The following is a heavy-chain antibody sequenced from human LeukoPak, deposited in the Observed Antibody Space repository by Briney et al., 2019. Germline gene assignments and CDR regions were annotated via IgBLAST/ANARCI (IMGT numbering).Heavy chain of an antibody. D-gene: IGHD1-1*01. J-gene: IGHJ4*02. V-gene: IGHV3-74*01. CDR2: ITGDGSGA. CDR3: ARFAVTTAGDY. CDR1: GFTFSSYL. Sequence: GGSLRLSCAASGFTFSSYLMHWVRQAAGKGLVGVSRITGDGSGANYADSVKGRLTIPRDNAKNTLYLQMNSLRAEETAVYYCARFAVTTAGDYWGQGPLVTVSS.